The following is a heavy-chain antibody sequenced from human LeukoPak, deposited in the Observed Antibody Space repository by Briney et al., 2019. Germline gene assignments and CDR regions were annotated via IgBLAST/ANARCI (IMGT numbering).Heavy chain of an antibody. Sequence: GGSLRLSCAASGFTLSTYAMSWVRQTPGKGLEWVAATSSSDAGTYHADSVRGRFTISRDNSKNTLYLQMDSLRAEDAAVYFCAKERVVVTAIRSRGLDSWGQGTLVTVSS. D-gene: IGHD2-21*02. J-gene: IGHJ4*02. CDR1: GFTLSTYA. CDR2: TSSSDAGT. V-gene: IGHV3-23*01. CDR3: AKERVVVTAIRSRGLDS.